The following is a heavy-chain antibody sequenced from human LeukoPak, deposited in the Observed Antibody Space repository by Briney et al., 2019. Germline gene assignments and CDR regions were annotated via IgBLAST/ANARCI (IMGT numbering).Heavy chain of an antibody. D-gene: IGHD3-22*01. CDR1: GGSISSYY. V-gene: IGHV4-59*01. Sequence: SETLSLTCTVSGGSISSYYWSWIRQPPGKGLEWIGYIYYSGSTNYNPSLKSRVTISVDASKNQFSLKLGSVTAADTAVYYCARGGGYYDSSGPFQHWGQGTLVTVSS. J-gene: IGHJ1*01. CDR3: ARGGGYYDSSGPFQH. CDR2: IYYSGST.